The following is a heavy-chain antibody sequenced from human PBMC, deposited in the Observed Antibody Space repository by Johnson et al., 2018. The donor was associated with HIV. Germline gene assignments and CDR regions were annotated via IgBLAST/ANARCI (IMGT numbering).Heavy chain of an antibody. J-gene: IGHJ3*02. D-gene: IGHD5-24*01. CDR3: ARDRVYDLVEMATSMRRDPGAFDI. CDR2: IYSGGST. CDR1: GFTVSSNY. Sequence: VQLVESGGGVVQPGRSLRLSCAASGFTVSSNYMSWVRQAPGKGLEWVSVIYSGGSTYYADSVKGRFTISRDNSKNTLYLQMNSLRAEDTAVYYCARDRVYDLVEMATSMRRDPGAFDIWGQGTMVTVSS. V-gene: IGHV3-53*01.